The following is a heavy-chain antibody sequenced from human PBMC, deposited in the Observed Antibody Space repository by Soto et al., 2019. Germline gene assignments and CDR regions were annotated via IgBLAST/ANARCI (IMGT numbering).Heavy chain of an antibody. CDR3: ASSLVSWNLYYYYGMDV. J-gene: IGHJ6*02. Sequence: PGGSLRLSCAASGFTFSSYGMHWVRQAPGKGLEWVAVIWYDGSNKYYADSVKGRFTISRDNSKNTLYLQMNSLRAEDTAVYYCASSLVSWNLYYYYGMDVWGQGTTVTVSS. CDR2: IWYDGSNK. V-gene: IGHV3-33*01. CDR1: GFTFSSYG. D-gene: IGHD1-1*01.